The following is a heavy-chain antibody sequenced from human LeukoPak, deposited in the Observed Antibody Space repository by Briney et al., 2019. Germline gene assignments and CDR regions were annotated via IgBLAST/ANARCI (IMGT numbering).Heavy chain of an antibody. D-gene: IGHD5-18*01. CDR1: GLSLNNHD. CDR2: IGTGGDT. Sequence: GGSLRLSCAASGLSLNNHDMHWVRQVTGKGLEWVSGIGTGGDTYYSNSVKGRFTISREGATNSLYLQMNSLSAEDTAVYYCAKDNGYNYGYEDYWGQGTLVTVSS. V-gene: IGHV3-13*01. CDR3: AKDNGYNYGYEDY. J-gene: IGHJ4*02.